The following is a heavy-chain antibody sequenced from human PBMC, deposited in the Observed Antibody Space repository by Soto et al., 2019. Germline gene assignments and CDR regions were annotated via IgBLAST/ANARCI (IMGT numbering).Heavy chain of an antibody. Sequence: QVQLVQSGAEVKKPGSSVKVSCQASGGFFSSNAISWVRQAPGQGLEWMGGILPIFHTTHYAQKFQGRVTITADESTSTAYMELSSLKSEHTALYYCATGGRGYSSAPRFYFEYWGQGTLVPVSS. D-gene: IGHD5-18*01. CDR1: GGFFSSNA. CDR3: ATGGRGYSSAPRFYFEY. J-gene: IGHJ4*02. V-gene: IGHV1-69*01. CDR2: ILPIFHTT.